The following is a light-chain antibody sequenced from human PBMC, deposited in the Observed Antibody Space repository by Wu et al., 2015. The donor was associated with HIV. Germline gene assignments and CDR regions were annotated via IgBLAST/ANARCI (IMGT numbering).Light chain of an antibody. V-gene: IGKV3-20*01. CDR1: QSVNRNH. Sequence: ENVLTQSLGTLSLSPGERATLSCVASQSVNRNHLAWYQQKPGQAPRLLIYDASRRATGIPDRFSGSGSGTDFTLTISRLEPEDSAVYYCQQHDTSPLFGQGTKLEI. CDR3: QQHDTSPL. J-gene: IGKJ2*01. CDR2: DAS.